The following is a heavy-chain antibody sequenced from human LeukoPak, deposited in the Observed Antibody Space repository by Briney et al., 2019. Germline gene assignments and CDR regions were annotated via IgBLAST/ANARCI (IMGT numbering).Heavy chain of an antibody. J-gene: IGHJ4*02. CDR2: INPNSGGT. Sequence: ASVKVSCKASGYTFTGYYMHWVRQAPVQGLEWMGWINPNSGGTNYAQKFQGRVTMTRDTSISTAYMELSRLRSDDTAVYYCAPRRSSGWLSSYYFDYWGQGTLVTVSS. CDR1: GYTFTGYY. V-gene: IGHV1-2*02. CDR3: APRRSSGWLSSYYFDY. D-gene: IGHD6-19*01.